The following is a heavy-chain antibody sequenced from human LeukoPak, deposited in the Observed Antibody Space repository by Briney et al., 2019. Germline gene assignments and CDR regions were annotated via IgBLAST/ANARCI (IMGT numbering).Heavy chain of an antibody. Sequence: PSETLSLTCTVSGGSINSSSYYWGWLRQPPGKGLEWVGSIYYSGSTYYNPSLKSRVTISVDPSTNQFSLKLSSVTAADTAVYYCARHRTYDSSGYYYFDAFDIWGQGTMVTVSS. CDR2: IYYSGST. J-gene: IGHJ3*02. D-gene: IGHD3-22*01. V-gene: IGHV4-39*01. CDR3: ARHRTYDSSGYYYFDAFDI. CDR1: GGSINSSSYY.